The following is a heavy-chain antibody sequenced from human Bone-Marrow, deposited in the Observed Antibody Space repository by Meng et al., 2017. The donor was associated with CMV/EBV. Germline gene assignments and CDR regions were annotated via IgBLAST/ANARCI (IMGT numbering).Heavy chain of an antibody. J-gene: IGHJ6*02. CDR1: GFTVSSNY. Sequence: ESLKISCAASGFTVSSNYMSWVRQAPGKGLEWIGEINHSGSTNYNPSLKSRVTISVDTSKNQFSLKLSSVTAADTAVYYCARGPSRITIFVYYYGMDVWGQGTTVTVSS. CDR3: ARGPSRITIFVYYYGMDV. CDR2: INHSGST. D-gene: IGHD3-3*01. V-gene: IGHV4-34*01.